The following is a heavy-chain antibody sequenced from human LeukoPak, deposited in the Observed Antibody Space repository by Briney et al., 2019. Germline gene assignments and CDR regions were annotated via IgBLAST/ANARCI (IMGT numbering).Heavy chain of an antibody. CDR3: ARRLYSSGWYYFDY. D-gene: IGHD6-19*01. V-gene: IGHV5-51*01. J-gene: IGHJ4*02. CDR2: IYPGDSDT. Sequence: GESLKISCKGSGYTFTTYWIAWVRQMPGKGLEWMGIIYPGDSDTRYSPSFQGQVTISADKSISTAYLQWSSLKASDTAMYYCARRLYSSGWYYFDYWGQGTLVTVSS. CDR1: GYTFTTYW.